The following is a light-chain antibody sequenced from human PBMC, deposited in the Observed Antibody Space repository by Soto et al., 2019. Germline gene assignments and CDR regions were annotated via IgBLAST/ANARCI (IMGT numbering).Light chain of an antibody. Sequence: DIVMTQSPDSLAVSLGERATINCKSSQRVLYSSSNKNYLAWYQQKPGQPPKLLIYCASTRESGVPDRFSGSGSGTDFTLTISRLQAEDVAVYYCKEYCSSPWTFGQGTKVEIK. V-gene: IGKV4-1*01. CDR2: CAS. CDR1: QRVLYSSSNKNY. J-gene: IGKJ1*01. CDR3: KEYCSSPWT.